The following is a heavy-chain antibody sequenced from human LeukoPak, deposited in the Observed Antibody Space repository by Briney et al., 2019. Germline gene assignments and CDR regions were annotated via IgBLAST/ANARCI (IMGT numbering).Heavy chain of an antibody. CDR1: GGSFSGYY. D-gene: IGHD1-26*01. Sequence: PSETLSLTCAVYGGSFSGYYWSWIRQPPGKGLEWIGEINHSGSTNYNPSLKSRVTISVDTSKDQFSLKLSSVTAADTAVYYCAGESAREWELATDYWGQGTLVTVSS. CDR2: INHSGST. CDR3: AGESAREWELATDY. V-gene: IGHV4-34*01. J-gene: IGHJ4*02.